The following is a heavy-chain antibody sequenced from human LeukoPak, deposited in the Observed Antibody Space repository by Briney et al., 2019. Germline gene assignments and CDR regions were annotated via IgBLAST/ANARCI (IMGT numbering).Heavy chain of an antibody. V-gene: IGHV1-18*01. CDR2: ISVYSGYT. Sequence: ASVRVSCKASGYTFTSYGITWVRQAPGQGLEWMGWISVYSGYTDYAQNLQGRVTITTDKSTTTAFMELRGLTSDDTAIYYCARYRLTDSPINWFDPWGQGTLVTVSS. CDR1: GYTFTSYG. J-gene: IGHJ5*02. CDR3: ARYRLTDSPINWFDP. D-gene: IGHD1-14*01.